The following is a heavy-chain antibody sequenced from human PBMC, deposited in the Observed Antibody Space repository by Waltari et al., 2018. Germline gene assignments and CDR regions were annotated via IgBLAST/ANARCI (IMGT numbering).Heavy chain of an antibody. Sequence: QVQLQESGPGLVKPSETLSLTCSVSGAYFESSSHYWGWVRQPPGKGLEWIGSIYYSGSTYYNPSLKGRVNMSVDTANYQFSLKVTSVTAADTAIYYCARTAYDHLTGYPTLDHWGQGILVTVSS. J-gene: IGHJ4*02. CDR1: GAYFESSSHY. D-gene: IGHD3-9*01. CDR3: ARTAYDHLTGYPTLDH. CDR2: IYYSGST. V-gene: IGHV4-39*07.